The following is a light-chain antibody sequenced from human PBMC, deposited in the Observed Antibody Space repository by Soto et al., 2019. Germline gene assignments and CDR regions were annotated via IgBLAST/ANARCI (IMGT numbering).Light chain of an antibody. CDR2: GAS. Sequence: SPGTLSLSPAARATPSCRASQSVSSSYLAWYQQQPGQDPRLLIYGASRRATGIPERFSGGASGEFSTLTINMLHDEFVAVYCCQQYSSSITFGQGTRLDI. V-gene: IGKV3-20*01. CDR3: QQYSSSIT. J-gene: IGKJ5*01. CDR1: QSVSSSY.